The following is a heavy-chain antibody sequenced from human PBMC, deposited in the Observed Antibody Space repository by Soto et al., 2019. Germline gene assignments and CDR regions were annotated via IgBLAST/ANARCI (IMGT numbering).Heavy chain of an antibody. V-gene: IGHV4-4*02. J-gene: IGHJ4*02. CDR1: GGFTSTNNW. CDR3: ARSPPSSYYGGSGTFDY. D-gene: IGHD3-10*01. CDR2: AYHSGST. Sequence: SETLSLTCAVSGGFTSTNNWWSWVRQPPGKGLEWIGDAYHSGSTEYNPSLKSRVSISVDKSKNQISLKLTSATAADTAVYYCARSPPSSYYGGSGTFDYWGQGTLVPVSS.